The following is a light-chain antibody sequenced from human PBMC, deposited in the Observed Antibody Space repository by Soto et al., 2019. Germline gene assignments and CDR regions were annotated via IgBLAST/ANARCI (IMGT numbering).Light chain of an antibody. CDR1: QSISSY. J-gene: IGKJ1*01. CDR2: DAT. V-gene: IGKV1-5*01. CDR3: QQYNSYFRT. Sequence: DIQMTQSPTSLPASVGDRVIITCRASQSISSYLNWYQQKPGKAPNLLIYDATNLQSGVPSRFSGSGSGTEFTLTISSLQPDDFATYYCQQYNSYFRTFGQGTEVDI.